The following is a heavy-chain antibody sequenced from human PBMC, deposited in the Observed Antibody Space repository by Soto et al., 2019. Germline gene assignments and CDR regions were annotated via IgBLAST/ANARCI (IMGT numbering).Heavy chain of an antibody. J-gene: IGHJ4*02. CDR1: GFTFSSYA. CDR3: ARSAGGSYPQYDY. Sequence: QVQLVESGGGVVQPGRSLRLSCAASGFTFSSYAMHWVRQAPGTGLEWVAVISYDGRDKYYPDSVKGRFTISRDNSQNTLYRQMNSLRAEDTAVYYCARSAGGSYPQYDYWGQGTLVTVSS. V-gene: IGHV3-30*04. D-gene: IGHD1-26*01. CDR2: ISYDGRDK.